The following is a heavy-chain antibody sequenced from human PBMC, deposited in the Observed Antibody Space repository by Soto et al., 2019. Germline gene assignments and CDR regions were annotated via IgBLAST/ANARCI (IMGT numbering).Heavy chain of an antibody. CDR1: GGSICSSSYY. CDR2: IYYSGST. D-gene: IGHD2-2*01. Sequence: PSETLSLTCTVSGGSICSSSYYWGWIRQPPGKGLEWIGSIYYSGSTNYNPSLKSRVTISVDTSKNQFSLKLSSVTAADTSVYYCGRVPLSGYQLLLYMYVWGKGTTVTVSS. V-gene: IGHV4-39*01. J-gene: IGHJ6*03. CDR3: GRVPLSGYQLLLYMYV.